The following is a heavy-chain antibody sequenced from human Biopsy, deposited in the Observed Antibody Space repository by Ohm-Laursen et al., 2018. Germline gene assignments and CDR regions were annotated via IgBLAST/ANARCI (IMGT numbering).Heavy chain of an antibody. CDR3: ARGDYFDSNGYFWFDP. V-gene: IGHV4-4*07. CDR2: TYKGGNT. Sequence: SDTLSFTCTVSGASITSYYWSWIRQPAGKGLEWIGHTYKGGNTNHNPSLKSRVSMSVDTSKNQFSLKLNSVTAADTAVYYCARGDYFDSNGYFWFDPWGQGTLVTVSS. CDR1: GASITSYY. J-gene: IGHJ5*02. D-gene: IGHD3-22*01.